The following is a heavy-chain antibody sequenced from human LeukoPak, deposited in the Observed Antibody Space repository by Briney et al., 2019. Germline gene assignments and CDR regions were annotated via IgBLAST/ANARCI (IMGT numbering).Heavy chain of an antibody. V-gene: IGHV3-23*01. CDR3: AKDRGSGTDY. D-gene: IGHD3-10*01. Sequence: GGSLRLSCAGSGFTFSSYGMHWVRQAPGKGLEWVSAISGSGGSTYYADSVKGRFTISRDNSKNTLYLQMNSLRAEDTAVYYCAKDRGSGTDYWGQGTLVTVSS. J-gene: IGHJ4*02. CDR1: GFTFSSYG. CDR2: ISGSGGST.